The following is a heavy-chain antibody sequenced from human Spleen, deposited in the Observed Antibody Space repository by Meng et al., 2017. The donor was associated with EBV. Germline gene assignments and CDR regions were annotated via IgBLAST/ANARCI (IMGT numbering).Heavy chain of an antibody. CDR1: GYTFTSYG. D-gene: IGHD5-12*01. CDR2: ISAYNGNT. CDR3: ARNPLSGYSGYDY. V-gene: IGHV1-18*01. Sequence: QVHRVQSGAEVKKPGASVRVSCKASGYTFTSYGITWVRQAPGQGLEWMGWISAYNGNTNYTQKFHDRVTMTTDTYTSTAYMELRGLRSDDTAVYYCARNPLSGYSGYDYWGQGTLVTVSS. J-gene: IGHJ4*02.